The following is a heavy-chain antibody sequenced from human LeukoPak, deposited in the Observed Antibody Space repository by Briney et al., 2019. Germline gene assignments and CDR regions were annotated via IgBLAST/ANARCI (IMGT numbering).Heavy chain of an antibody. D-gene: IGHD3-10*01. CDR1: GSTFRNYW. CDR2: INPDGSEK. J-gene: IGHJ3*02. V-gene: IGHV3-7*01. Sequence: AGGPLRLSCVGSGSTFRNYWMSWVRQAPGKGLEWVANINPDGSEKNYAQSVKGRFTISRDNAKNSVSLQMNSLRGEDTAVYYCATEPGIGYAFDIWGQGTRVTVSS. CDR3: ATEPGIGYAFDI.